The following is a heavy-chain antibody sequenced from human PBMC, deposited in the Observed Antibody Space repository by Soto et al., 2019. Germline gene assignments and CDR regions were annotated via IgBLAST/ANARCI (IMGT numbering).Heavy chain of an antibody. CDR3: AKNGDFDYDAFDV. Sequence: PGGSLRLSCAASDSTIRRYAMSWVRQAPGKGLEWVSGITGNSARIYYADSVRGRFTISRDNSKNTLYLQMDTLRAEDTAIYYCAKNGDFDYDAFDVCGQGTVVTVSS. V-gene: IGHV3-23*01. D-gene: IGHD3-16*01. CDR1: DSTIRRYA. CDR2: ITGNSARI. J-gene: IGHJ3*01.